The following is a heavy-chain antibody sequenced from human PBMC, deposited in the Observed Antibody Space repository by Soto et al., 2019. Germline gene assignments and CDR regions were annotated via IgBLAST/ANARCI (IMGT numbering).Heavy chain of an antibody. J-gene: IGHJ4*02. CDR1: GFRFSDYY. CDR3: ARDTGGSYDF. Sequence: EVQLVESGGGLVQPGRSLRLSCTASGFRFSDYYMDWVRQLPGKGLEWVGRTRNKASNYASEYAPSLKGRLTISRHDSEDSMFLQLNSLKIEDTAVYYCARDTGGSYDFWGQGALVTVSS. V-gene: IGHV3-72*01. CDR2: TRNKASNYAS. D-gene: IGHD1-26*01.